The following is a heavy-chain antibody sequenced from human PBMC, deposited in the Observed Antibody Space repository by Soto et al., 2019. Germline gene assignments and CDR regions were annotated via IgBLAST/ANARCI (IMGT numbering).Heavy chain of an antibody. CDR2: INHSGST. Sequence: SETLSLTCAVYGGSFSCYYWIWIRQPPGKGLEWIGEINHSGSTNYNPSLKSRVTISVDTSKNQFSLRLTSLTAADTATYYCARGGSGTYHVWGQGTQVTVSS. D-gene: IGHD3-10*01. CDR3: ARGGSGTYHV. CDR1: GGSFSCYY. V-gene: IGHV4-34*01. J-gene: IGHJ4*02.